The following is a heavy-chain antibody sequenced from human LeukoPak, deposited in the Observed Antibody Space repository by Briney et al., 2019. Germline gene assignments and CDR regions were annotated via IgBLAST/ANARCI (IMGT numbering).Heavy chain of an antibody. J-gene: IGHJ4*02. Sequence: PGGSLRLSCAASGFTFSSYSMNWVRQAPGKGLEWGSSISSSSSYIYYADSVKGRFTISRDNAKNSLYLQMNSLRAEDTAVYYCAHASGIAAANWGQGTLVTVSS. V-gene: IGHV3-21*01. CDR1: GFTFSSYS. CDR2: ISSSSSYI. D-gene: IGHD6-13*01. CDR3: AHASGIAAAN.